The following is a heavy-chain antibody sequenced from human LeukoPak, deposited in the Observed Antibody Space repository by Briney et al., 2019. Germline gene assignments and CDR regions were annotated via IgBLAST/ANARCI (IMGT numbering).Heavy chain of an antibody. D-gene: IGHD7-27*01. Sequence: ASVKVSCKTFGYTFTGYYLHWVRQAPGQGLEWMGSINPNSGDTSYAQKFQGRVTMNRDTSINTAYMELRSLRSDDTAVYYCARLTGEDFDLWGRGTLVTVSS. CDR1: GYTFTGYY. CDR2: INPNSGDT. CDR3: ARLTGEDFDL. V-gene: IGHV1-2*02. J-gene: IGHJ2*01.